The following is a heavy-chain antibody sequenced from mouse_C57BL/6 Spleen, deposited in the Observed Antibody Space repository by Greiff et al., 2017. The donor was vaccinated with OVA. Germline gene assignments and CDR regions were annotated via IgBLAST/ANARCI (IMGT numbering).Heavy chain of an antibody. D-gene: IGHD1-1*01. J-gene: IGHJ2*01. Sequence: EVQLQQSGPELVKPGASVKMSCKASGYTFTDYNMHWVKQSHGKSLEWIGYINPNNGGTSYNQKFKGKATLTVNKSSSTAYMELRSLTSEDSAVYYCASGITTVPDYWGQGTTLTVSS. CDR3: ASGITTVPDY. CDR1: GYTFTDYN. CDR2: INPNNGGT. V-gene: IGHV1-22*01.